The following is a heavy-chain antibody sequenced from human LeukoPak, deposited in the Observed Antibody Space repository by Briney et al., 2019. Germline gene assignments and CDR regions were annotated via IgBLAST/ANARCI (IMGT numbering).Heavy chain of an antibody. Sequence: RSGGSLRLSCAASGFTFSSYAMSWVRQARGKGLEWVSAISGSGGSTCYADSVKGRFTISRDNSKNTLYLQMNSLRAEDTAVYYCAKMMRAYYDILTGSWGQGTLVTVSS. V-gene: IGHV3-23*01. CDR3: AKMMRAYYDILTGS. CDR1: GFTFSSYA. CDR2: ISGSGGST. J-gene: IGHJ4*02. D-gene: IGHD3-9*01.